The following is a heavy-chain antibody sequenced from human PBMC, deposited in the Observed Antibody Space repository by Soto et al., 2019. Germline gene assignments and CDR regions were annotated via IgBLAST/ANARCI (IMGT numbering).Heavy chain of an antibody. CDR3: ARDRMPAYSSGWYEGFDY. CDR2: INPNSGGT. J-gene: IGHJ4*02. D-gene: IGHD6-19*01. CDR1: GYTFTGYY. V-gene: IGHV1-2*04. Sequence: ASVKVSCKASGYTFTGYYMHWVRQAPGQGLEWMGWINPNSGGTNYAQKFQGWVTMTRDTSISTAYMELSRLRSDDTAVYYCARDRMPAYSSGWYEGFDYWGQGTLVTVSS.